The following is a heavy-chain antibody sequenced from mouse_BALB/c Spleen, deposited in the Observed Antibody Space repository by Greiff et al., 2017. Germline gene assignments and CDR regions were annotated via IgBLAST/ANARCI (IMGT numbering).Heavy chain of an antibody. D-gene: IGHD2-14*01. CDR1: GYTFTNYW. Sequence: QVQLQQPGSELVRPGASVKLSCKASGYTFTNYWLGWVKQRPGHGLEWIGDIYPGGGYTNYNEKFKGKATLTADTSSSTAYMQLSSLTSEDSAVYFCARGRYDEDYWGQGTTLTVSS. CDR2: IYPGGGYT. CDR3: ARGRYDEDY. J-gene: IGHJ2*01. V-gene: IGHV1-63*02.